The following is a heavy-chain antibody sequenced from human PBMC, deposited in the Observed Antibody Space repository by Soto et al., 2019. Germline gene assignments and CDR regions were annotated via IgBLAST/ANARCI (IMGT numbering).Heavy chain of an antibody. J-gene: IGHJ4*02. CDR1: GGSISSSSYY. V-gene: IGHV4-39*01. Sequence: QLQLQESGPGLVKPSETLSLTCTVSGGSISSSSYYWGWIRQPPGKGLEWIGSIYYSGSTYYNPSLKSRVTISVDTSKNQFSLKLSSVTAADTAVYYCARLKDVVVAAAIDYWGQGTLVTVSS. CDR3: ARLKDVVVAAAIDY. D-gene: IGHD2-15*01. CDR2: IYYSGST.